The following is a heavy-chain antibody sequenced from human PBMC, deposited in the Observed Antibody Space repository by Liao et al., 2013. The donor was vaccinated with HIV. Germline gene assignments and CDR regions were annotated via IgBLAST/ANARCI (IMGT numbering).Heavy chain of an antibody. Sequence: QVQLQESGPGLVKPSETLSLTCTVSGGSISSYYWSWIRQPAGKGLEWIGRIYSSGSTNYNPSLKSRVTMSVDTSKNQFSLKLSSVTAADTAVYFCASSGYAYGDSAFDIWGQGTAVTVS. CDR1: GGSISSYY. V-gene: IGHV4-4*07. CDR2: IYSSGST. CDR3: ASSGYAYGDSAFDI. D-gene: IGHD5-18*01. J-gene: IGHJ3*02.